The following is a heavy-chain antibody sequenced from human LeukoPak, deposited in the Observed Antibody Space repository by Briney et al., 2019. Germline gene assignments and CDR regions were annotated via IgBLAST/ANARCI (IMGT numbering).Heavy chain of an antibody. CDR3: ARDFDY. Sequence: ASETLSLTCSVSGYSISSGYYWGWIRQPPGQGLEWIGSIYHDGDADYNPSLKSRITISVDTSKNQFSLRLRSVTAADTAVYYCARDFDYWGQGTLVTVSS. CDR1: GYSISSGYY. V-gene: IGHV4-38-2*02. J-gene: IGHJ4*02. CDR2: IYHDGDA.